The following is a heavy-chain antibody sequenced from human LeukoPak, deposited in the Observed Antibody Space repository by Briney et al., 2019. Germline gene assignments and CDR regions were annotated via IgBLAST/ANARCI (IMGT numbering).Heavy chain of an antibody. V-gene: IGHV3-53*01. Sequence: GGSLRLSCAASEFTVSSSYMSWVRQAPGKGLEWVSIIYSGGNTFYADSVKGRFTISRDSSKNTLYLQMNSLRAEDRAVYYCAKRLRAAAGDAFDIWGQGTMVTVSS. CDR2: IYSGGNT. CDR3: AKRLRAAAGDAFDI. D-gene: IGHD6-13*01. CDR1: EFTVSSSY. J-gene: IGHJ3*02.